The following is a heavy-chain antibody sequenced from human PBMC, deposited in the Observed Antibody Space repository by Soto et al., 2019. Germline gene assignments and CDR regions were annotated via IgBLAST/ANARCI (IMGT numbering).Heavy chain of an antibody. V-gene: IGHV4-4*02. D-gene: IGHD6-19*01. Sequence: QVQLQESGPGLVKPSGTLSLTCAVSGDSVRSPYWWCWVRQPPGKGLEWIGEVFHTGTTSYNPSLRSRVTISMDTSINQFSLDLPSVTAADTAVYYCARSAGWYAIHSWGPGTLVSVSS. CDR1: GDSVRSPYW. J-gene: IGHJ4*02. CDR3: ARSAGWYAIHS. CDR2: VFHTGTT.